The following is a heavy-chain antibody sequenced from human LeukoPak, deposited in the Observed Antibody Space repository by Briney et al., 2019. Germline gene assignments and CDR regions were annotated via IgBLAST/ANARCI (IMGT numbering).Heavy chain of an antibody. CDR2: ISYDGTKI. J-gene: IGHJ4*02. D-gene: IGHD2-2*01. CDR1: GFTFSSYP. CDR3: TAGPGDY. Sequence: GGSLRLSCAASGFTFSSYPLHWVRQAPGKGLEWVTLISYDGTKIYYADSVKGRFTISRDNSKNTLYLQMNSLKTEDTAVYYCTAGPGDYWGQGTLVTVSS. V-gene: IGHV3-30*14.